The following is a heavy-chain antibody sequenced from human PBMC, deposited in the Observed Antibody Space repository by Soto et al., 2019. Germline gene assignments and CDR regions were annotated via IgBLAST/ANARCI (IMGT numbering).Heavy chain of an antibody. CDR1: GFTFSSYG. CDR3: AKDGALTRDYYDSSGALFDY. Sequence: GGSLRLSCAASGFTFSSYGMHWVRQAPGKGLEWVAVISYDGSNKYYADSVKGRFTISRDNSKNTLYLQMNSLRAEDTAVYYCAKDGALTRDYYDSSGALFDYWGQGTLVTVSS. CDR2: ISYDGSNK. D-gene: IGHD3-22*01. J-gene: IGHJ4*02. V-gene: IGHV3-30*18.